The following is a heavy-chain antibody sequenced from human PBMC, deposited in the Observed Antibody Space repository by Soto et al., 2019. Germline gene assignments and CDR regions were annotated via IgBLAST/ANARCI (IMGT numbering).Heavy chain of an antibody. V-gene: IGHV4-34*01. CDR3: ARAGRNELKAAFVI. Sequence: PSETLSLTCVVSGGSFSAYYYNWIRQSPGKGLEWIGEINHSGNNNYSPSLKSRVTMSLDTSKNQFSLKLTSGTAAETAVYYCARAGRNELKAAFVIGAQGTMVTAS. D-gene: IGHD1-1*01. CDR2: INHSGNN. J-gene: IGHJ3*02. CDR1: GGSFSAYY.